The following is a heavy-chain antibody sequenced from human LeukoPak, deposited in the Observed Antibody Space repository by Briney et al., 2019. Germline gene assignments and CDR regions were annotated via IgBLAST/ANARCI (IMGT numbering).Heavy chain of an antibody. CDR1: GGTFSSYA. CDR3: ARAPWQLVSGGYWFDP. J-gene: IGHJ5*02. CDR2: IIPIFGTA. Sequence: GASVKVSCKASGGTFSSYAISWVRQAPGQGLEWMGGIIPIFGTANYAQKFQGRVTITTDESTSTAYMELSSLRSEDTAVYYCARAPWQLVSGGYWFDPWGQGTLVTVSS. D-gene: IGHD6-13*01. V-gene: IGHV1-69*05.